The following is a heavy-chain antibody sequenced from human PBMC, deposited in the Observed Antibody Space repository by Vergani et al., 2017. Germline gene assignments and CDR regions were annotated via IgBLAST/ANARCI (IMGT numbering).Heavy chain of an antibody. J-gene: IGHJ6*03. D-gene: IGHD3-16*02. CDR3: ARASLRALVGYYYYMDV. CDR1: GDSITNGGFS. CDR2: IFPSGNS. V-gene: IGHV4-30-2*01. Sequence: QLQLQESGSGLVKPSQTLSLTCAVSGDSITNGGFSWNWIRQPPGKGPEWIGYIFPSGNSDYNPSLQNRVSISLDKSKNQFSLWVNSGTAADTAVYFCARASLRALVGYYYYMDVWGKGKTVVVSS.